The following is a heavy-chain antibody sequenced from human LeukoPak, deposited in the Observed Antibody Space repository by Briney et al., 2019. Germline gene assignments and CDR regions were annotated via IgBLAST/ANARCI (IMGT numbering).Heavy chain of an antibody. Sequence: PVKVSCKASGGTFSSYAISWVRQAPGQGLEWMGGIIPIFGTANYAQKFQGRVTITAGESTSTAYMELSSLRSEDTAVYYCAGQTQTDCGGDCPFDYWGQGTLVTVSS. CDR3: AGQTQTDCGGDCPFDY. V-gene: IGHV1-69*13. J-gene: IGHJ4*02. CDR2: IIPIFGTA. CDR1: GGTFSSYA. D-gene: IGHD2-21*02.